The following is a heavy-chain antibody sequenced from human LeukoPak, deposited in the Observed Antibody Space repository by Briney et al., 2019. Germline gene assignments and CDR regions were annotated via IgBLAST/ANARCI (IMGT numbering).Heavy chain of an antibody. CDR1: GGSISSYY. D-gene: IGHD1-26*01. V-gene: IGHV4-59*01. CDR3: ARYIVGATTGYYYYYYMDV. J-gene: IGHJ6*03. CDR2: IYYSGST. Sequence: PSETLSLTCTVSGGSISSYYWSWIRQPPGKGLEWIGYIYYSGSTNYNPSLKSRVTISVDASKTQFSLKLSSVTATDTAVYHCARYIVGATTGYYYYYYMDVWGKGTTVTVSS.